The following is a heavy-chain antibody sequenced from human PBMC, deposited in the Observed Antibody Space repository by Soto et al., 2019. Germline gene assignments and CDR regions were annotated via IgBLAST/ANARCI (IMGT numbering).Heavy chain of an antibody. D-gene: IGHD6-13*01. Sequence: GGSLRLSCAASRFTFGSYAMHWVRQAPGKGLEYVSAISSNGGSTYYANSVKGRFTISRDNSKNTLYLQMGSLRAEDMAVYYCARQSYSSYYFDYWGQGTLVTVSS. CDR3: ARQSYSSYYFDY. CDR1: RFTFGSYA. V-gene: IGHV3-64*01. J-gene: IGHJ4*02. CDR2: ISSNGGST.